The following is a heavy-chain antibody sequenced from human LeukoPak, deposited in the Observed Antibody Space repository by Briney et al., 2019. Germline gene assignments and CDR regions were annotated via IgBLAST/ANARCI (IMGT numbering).Heavy chain of an antibody. D-gene: IGHD2-15*01. CDR3: ARDAGYCSGGSCLYFDY. Sequence: SQTLSLTCTVSGGSISSGSYYWSWIRQPAGKGLEWIGRIYTSGSTNYNPSLKSRVTISVDTSKNQFSLKLSSVTAADTAVYYCARDAGYCSGGSCLYFDYWAREPWSPSPQ. V-gene: IGHV4-61*02. J-gene: IGHJ4*02. CDR2: IYTSGST. CDR1: GGSISSGSYY.